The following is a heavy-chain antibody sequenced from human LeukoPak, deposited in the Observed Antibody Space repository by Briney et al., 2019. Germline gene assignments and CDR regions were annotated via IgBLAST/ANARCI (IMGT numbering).Heavy chain of an antibody. CDR1: GFTFSSYG. Sequence: PGGSLRLSCAASGFTFSSYGMHWVRQAPGKGLEWVAFIRYDGSNKYYADSVKGRFTISRDNSKNTLYLQMNSLRAEDTAVYYCAKRAVWSGYYYYYMDVWGKGTTVTVSS. J-gene: IGHJ6*03. CDR3: AKRAVWSGYYYYYMDV. V-gene: IGHV3-30*02. D-gene: IGHD3-3*01. CDR2: IRYDGSNK.